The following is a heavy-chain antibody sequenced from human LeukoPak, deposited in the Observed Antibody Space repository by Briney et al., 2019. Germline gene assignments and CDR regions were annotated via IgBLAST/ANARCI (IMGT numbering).Heavy chain of an antibody. CDR3: VRVTDTGYYYDH. V-gene: IGHV3-72*01. D-gene: IGHD3-22*01. Sequence: GGSLRLSCAASGFTFSDHYMDWVRQAPGKGLEWVGRTRKKANSYTTEYAASVKGRFTISRDDSNYSLYLQMNSLKIEDTAVYYCVRVTDTGYYYDHWGQGPRVPVSS. CDR2: TRKKANSYTT. J-gene: IGHJ5*02. CDR1: GFTFSDHY.